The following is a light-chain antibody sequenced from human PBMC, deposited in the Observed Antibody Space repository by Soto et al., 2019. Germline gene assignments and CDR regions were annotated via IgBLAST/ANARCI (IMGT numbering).Light chain of an antibody. V-gene: IGLV2-14*01. CDR1: SSDVGGYNY. CDR2: DVI. CDR3: SSYTTSSTVV. Sequence: QSALTQPASVSGSPGQSITISCTGTSSDVGGYNYVSWYQQPPVKAPKLMIYDVINRPSGVSNRFSGSKYGNTASLTISGLQAEDESDYYCSSYTTSSTVVFGGGTKVTVL. J-gene: IGLJ2*01.